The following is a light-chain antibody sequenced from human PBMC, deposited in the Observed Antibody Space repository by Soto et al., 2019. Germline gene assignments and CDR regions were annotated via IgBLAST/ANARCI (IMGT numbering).Light chain of an antibody. V-gene: IGKV1-17*03. Sequence: DIQMTQSPSAMAASVGDRVTITCRANQGISNYLAWFQQKPGKVTTRLITAASNLQSGVPSRFSGSGSGTDFTLTISCLQSEDFATYYCQQYYSYPLWTFGQGTKVDIK. CDR1: QGISNY. CDR3: QQYYSYPLWT. J-gene: IGKJ1*01. CDR2: AAS.